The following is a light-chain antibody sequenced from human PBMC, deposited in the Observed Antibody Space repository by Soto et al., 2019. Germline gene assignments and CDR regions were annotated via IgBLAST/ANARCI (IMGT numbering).Light chain of an antibody. CDR2: AAS. V-gene: IGKV1-6*01. CDR3: QQSSSTPLT. Sequence: AIQMTQSPSSLSASVGDRVTITCRASQGIRNDLDWFQQKPGKAPKLLIYAASNLQSGVPARFSGSGSGTDFTLTISSLQPEDYATYYCQQSSSTPLTFGGGTKVEIK. CDR1: QGIRND. J-gene: IGKJ4*01.